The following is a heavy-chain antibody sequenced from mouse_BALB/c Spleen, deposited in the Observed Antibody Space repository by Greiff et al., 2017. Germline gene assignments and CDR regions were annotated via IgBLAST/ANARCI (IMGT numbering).Heavy chain of an antibody. D-gene: IGHD2-1*01. J-gene: IGHJ3*01. CDR2: IYPGSGST. CDR3: ARYGNHEGFAY. Sequence: VQLQQPGAELVKPGTSVKLSCKASGYNFTSYWINWVKLRPGQGLEWIGDIYPGSGSTNYNEKFKSKATLTVDTSSSTAYMQLSSLASEDSALYYCARYGNHEGFAYWGQGTLVTVSA. CDR1: GYNFTSYW. V-gene: IGHV1-55*01.